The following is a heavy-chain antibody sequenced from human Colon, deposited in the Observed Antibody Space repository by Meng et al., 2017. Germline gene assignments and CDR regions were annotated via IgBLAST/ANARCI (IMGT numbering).Heavy chain of an antibody. V-gene: IGHV6-1*01. CDR1: GDSVSSNTAA. CDR2: TYYRSKWYN. D-gene: IGHD5-18*01. J-gene: IGHJ4*02. Sequence: QVRLQQSCPGLVKPSQTLSLTCLISGDSVSSNTAAWNWIRQSPSRGLEWLGRTYYRSKWYNEYAVSVKSRMTFNADTSKNQVSLQVNSVTPEDTAVYYCARDHGYSYGLPLDYWGQGILVTVSS. CDR3: ARDHGYSYGLPLDY.